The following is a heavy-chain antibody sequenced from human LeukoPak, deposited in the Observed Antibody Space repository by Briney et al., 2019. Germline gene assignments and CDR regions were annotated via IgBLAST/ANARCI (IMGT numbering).Heavy chain of an antibody. V-gene: IGHV1-8*01. CDR3: VRYYADYPSFDP. CDR2: MNPNSGNT. J-gene: IGHJ5*02. CDR1: GYTFTSYD. Sequence: GASVKVSCKASGYTFTSYDINWVRQATGQGLEWMGWMNPNSGNTGYVQKFQGRVAMTWDTSISTAYMELSSLRSEDTAMYYCVRYYADYPSFDPWGQGTLVTVSS. D-gene: IGHD4-17*01.